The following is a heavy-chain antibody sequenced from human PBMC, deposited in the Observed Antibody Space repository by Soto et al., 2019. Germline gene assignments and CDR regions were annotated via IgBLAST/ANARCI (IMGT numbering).Heavy chain of an antibody. J-gene: IGHJ6*02. CDR1: GGTFRSYV. Sequence: QEQLVQSGAEVKKAGSSVKVSCKASGGTFRSYVITWVRQAPGQGLEWMGRSIPIFGTTNYAQKFQGRVTIIADESTRPAYMGLSCLRAADTAVYYCASESGRTRGLYVWGQGTTVTVSS. CDR2: SIPIFGTT. V-gene: IGHV1-69*18. D-gene: IGHD5-12*01. CDR3: ASESGRTRGLYV.